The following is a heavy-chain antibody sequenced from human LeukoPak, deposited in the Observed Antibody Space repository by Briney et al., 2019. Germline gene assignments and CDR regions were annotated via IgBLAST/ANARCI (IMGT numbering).Heavy chain of an antibody. CDR1: GFTFTDYA. Sequence: GGSLRLSCAASGFTFTDYAMSWVRQAPGKGLEWVSAISGSGGSTYYADSVKGRFTISRDNSKNTLYLQMNSLRAEDTAVYYCAKRRYYYDSSGVDYWGQGTLVTVSS. D-gene: IGHD3-22*01. CDR2: ISGSGGST. J-gene: IGHJ4*02. V-gene: IGHV3-23*01. CDR3: AKRRYYYDSSGVDY.